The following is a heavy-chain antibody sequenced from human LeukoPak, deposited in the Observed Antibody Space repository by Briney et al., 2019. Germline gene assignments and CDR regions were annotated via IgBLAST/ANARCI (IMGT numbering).Heavy chain of an antibody. D-gene: IGHD3-3*01. Sequence: SQTLSLTCTVSGGSISSGSYYWSWIRQPAGKGLEWIGRIYTSGSTNYNPSLKSRVTISVDTSKNQFSLKLSSVTAADTAVYYCARRFLEWLAFGYWGQGTLVTVSS. CDR3: ARRFLEWLAFGY. J-gene: IGHJ4*02. CDR1: GGSISSGSYY. CDR2: IYTSGST. V-gene: IGHV4-61*02.